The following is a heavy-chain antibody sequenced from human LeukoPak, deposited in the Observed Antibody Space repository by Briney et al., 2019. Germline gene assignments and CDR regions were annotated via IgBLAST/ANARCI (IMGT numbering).Heavy chain of an antibody. V-gene: IGHV1-18*01. CDR3: ARGIAAAGVYDY. D-gene: IGHD6-13*01. CDR1: SYTFTSYG. Sequence: ASVKVSCKASSYTFTSYGINWVRQAPGQGLEWMGWISAYNGNTNYAQKLQGRVTMTTDTSTSTAYMELRSLRSDDTAVYYCARGIAAAGVYDYWGQGTLVTVSS. J-gene: IGHJ4*02. CDR2: ISAYNGNT.